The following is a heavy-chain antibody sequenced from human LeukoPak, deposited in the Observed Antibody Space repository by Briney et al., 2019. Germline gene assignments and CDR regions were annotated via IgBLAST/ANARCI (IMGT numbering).Heavy chain of an antibody. V-gene: IGHV3-21*01. CDR3: ARGGDGYNLNWFDP. CDR1: GITFSSSS. D-gene: IGHD5-24*01. CDR2: ISSSSSYI. J-gene: IGHJ5*02. Sequence: GGSLRLSCLASGITFSSSSMSWVRQAPGKGLEWVSSISSSSSYIYYADSLKGRFTVSRDNPKNSLYLQMNSLRAEDTAVYYCARGGDGYNLNWFDPWGQGTLVTVSS.